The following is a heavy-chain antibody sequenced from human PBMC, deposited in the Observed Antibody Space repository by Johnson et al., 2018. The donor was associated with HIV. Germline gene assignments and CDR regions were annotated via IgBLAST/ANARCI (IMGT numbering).Heavy chain of an antibody. J-gene: IGHJ3*02. V-gene: IGHV3-53*01. CDR1: GFSVSTSY. Sequence: VQPGGSLRLSCAASGFSVSTSYMTWVRQAPGKGLAWVSSISCGGRTYYADTVKGRVSISRDTSKNTLDLQLNSLRAEDTAVYYCARDSPRIVGVPDAFDIWGQGTMVTVSS. CDR3: ARDSPRIVGVPDAFDI. CDR2: ISCGGRT. D-gene: IGHD1-26*01.